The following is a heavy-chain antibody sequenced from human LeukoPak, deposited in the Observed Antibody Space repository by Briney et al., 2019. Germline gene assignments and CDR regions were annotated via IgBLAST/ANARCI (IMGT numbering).Heavy chain of an antibody. Sequence: GGSLRLSCAASGFTFSSYAMSWVRQAPGKGLEWVPAISGSGGSTYYADSVKGRFTISRDNSKNTLYLQMNSLRAEDTAVYYCAKDLSYYYDTLFDPWGQGTLVTVSS. V-gene: IGHV3-23*01. J-gene: IGHJ5*02. D-gene: IGHD3-22*01. CDR2: ISGSGGST. CDR1: GFTFSSYA. CDR3: AKDLSYYYDTLFDP.